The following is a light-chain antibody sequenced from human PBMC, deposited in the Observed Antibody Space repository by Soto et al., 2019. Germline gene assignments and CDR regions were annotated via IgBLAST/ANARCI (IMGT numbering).Light chain of an antibody. CDR2: GAS. J-gene: IGKJ3*01. V-gene: IGKV3-20*01. Sequence: EIVLTQSPGILSLSPGERATLSCRASQKISNKYLAWYQQKPGQALRLLIFGASTRATGIPDRFVGRGSGTDFTLTISRLEPEDFAVYYCQQYDLALNFGPGTKVEIK. CDR1: QKISNKY. CDR3: QQYDLALN.